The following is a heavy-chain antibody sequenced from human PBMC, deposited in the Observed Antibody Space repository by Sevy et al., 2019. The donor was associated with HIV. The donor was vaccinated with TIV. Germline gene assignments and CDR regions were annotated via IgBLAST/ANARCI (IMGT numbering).Heavy chain of an antibody. J-gene: IGHJ6*02. CDR3: ARDMVSGSYYNYYYGMDV. CDR1: GFTLDDYG. Sequence: GGSLRLSCAASGFTLDDYGMSWVRQAPGKGLEWVSGINWNGGSTGYANSVKGRFTISRDNAKNSLYLQMNSLRAEDTALYYCARDMVSGSYYNYYYGMDVWGQGTTVTVSS. V-gene: IGHV3-20*04. CDR2: INWNGGST. D-gene: IGHD1-26*01.